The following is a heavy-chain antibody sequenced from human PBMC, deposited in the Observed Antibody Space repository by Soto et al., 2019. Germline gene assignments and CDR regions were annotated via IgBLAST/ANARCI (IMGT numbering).Heavy chain of an antibody. D-gene: IGHD2-15*01. J-gene: IGHJ6*02. CDR1: GYNFTGYY. CDR3: ARAIWYCSGGSCPHTYYYMDV. CDR2: INPNSGGT. V-gene: IGHV1-2*04. Sequence: ASVKVSCKASGYNFTGYYMHWVRQAPGQGLEWMGWINPNSGGTNYAQKFQGWVTMTRDTSISTAYMELSRRTSDDTAVYYCARAIWYCSGGSCPHTYYYMDVWGQGTTVTVSS.